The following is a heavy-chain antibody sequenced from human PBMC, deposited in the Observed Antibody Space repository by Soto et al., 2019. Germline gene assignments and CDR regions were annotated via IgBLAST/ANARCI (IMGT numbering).Heavy chain of an antibody. CDR3: SRSPEVGVRGDY. V-gene: IGHV3-21*01. Sequence: EVQLVEAGGGLVKPGWSLRLSCTGSGFPFSAYNINWVRQAPGKGLEWVSSITVGSSHIYQPNSMNGRFTISRDDAKNSVYLQIDSLRYEDTALYYCSRSPEVGVRGDYWGQGTLVTVSS. D-gene: IGHD3-16*01. J-gene: IGHJ4*02. CDR1: GFPFSAYN. CDR2: ITVGSSHI.